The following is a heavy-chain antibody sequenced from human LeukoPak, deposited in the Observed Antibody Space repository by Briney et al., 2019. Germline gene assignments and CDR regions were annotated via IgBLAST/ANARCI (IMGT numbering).Heavy chain of an antibody. J-gene: IGHJ5*02. CDR2: IYTSGST. V-gene: IGHV4-4*09. CDR3: ARHRRITMVRGVINWFDP. D-gene: IGHD3-10*01. Sequence: PSETLSLTCTVSGGSISSYYWSWIRQPPAKGLEWIGYIYTSGSTNYNPSLKSRVTISVDTSKNQFSLKLSSVTAADTAVYYCARHRRITMVRGVINWFDPWGQGTLVTVSS. CDR1: GGSISSYY.